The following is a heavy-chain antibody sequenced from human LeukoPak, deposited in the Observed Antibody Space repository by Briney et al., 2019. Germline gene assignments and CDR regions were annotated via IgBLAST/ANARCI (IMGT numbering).Heavy chain of an antibody. CDR3: ASSSWYVGGVIVIPLYY. D-gene: IGHD3-16*02. Sequence: ASVKVSCKASGGTLSSYAISWVRQAPGQGLEWMGGIIPIFGTANYAQKFQGRVTITADESTSTAYMELSSLRSEDTAVYYCASSSWYVGGVIVIPLYYWGQGTLVTVSS. CDR2: IIPIFGTA. CDR1: GGTLSSYA. V-gene: IGHV1-69*01. J-gene: IGHJ4*02.